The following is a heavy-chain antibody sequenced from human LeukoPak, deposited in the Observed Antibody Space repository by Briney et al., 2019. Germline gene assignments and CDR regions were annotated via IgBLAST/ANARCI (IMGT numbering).Heavy chain of an antibody. J-gene: IGHJ4*02. Sequence: PSETLSLTCTVSGVSMSSHYWSWIRQPAGKGLEWLGRIYTSGSTNYNPSLKSRVTISVDTSKNQFSLKLSSVTAADTAVYYCARRRGSGNYFDYWGQGTLVTVSS. CDR1: GVSMSSHY. V-gene: IGHV4-4*07. D-gene: IGHD1-26*01. CDR2: IYTSGST. CDR3: ARRRGSGNYFDY.